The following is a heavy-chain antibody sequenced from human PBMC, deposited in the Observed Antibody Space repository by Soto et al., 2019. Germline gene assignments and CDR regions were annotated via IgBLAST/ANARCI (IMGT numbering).Heavy chain of an antibody. CDR3: ARRAFWFDT. Sequence: SETLSLTCTVSGGSIINSNWWSWVRQPPGKGLEWIGEIFHNGNTNYNPSLKSRVTVSIEKSRNQFSLKLDSVTAADTAVYYCARRAFWFDTWGQGTMVTVSS. V-gene: IGHV4-4*02. J-gene: IGHJ5*02. CDR2: IFHNGNT. CDR1: GGSIINSNW.